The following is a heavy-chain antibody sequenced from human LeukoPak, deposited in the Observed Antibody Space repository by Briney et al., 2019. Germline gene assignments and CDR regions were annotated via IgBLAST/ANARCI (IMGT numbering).Heavy chain of an antibody. CDR2: VFQLQTVRT. CDR3: ARVLNVPKLIDS. D-gene: IGHD3-16*01. J-gene: IGHJ4*02. V-gene: IGHV4-38-2*02. Sequence: SETLSLTCTVSGSSLTNTYYWAWFRQPPGKGLEWIATVFQLQTVRTFSNPSPESRVTLSLDTSQNQFSLNLTSVTAADTALYFCARVLNVPKLIDSWGQGTLVTVSS. CDR1: GSSLTNTYY.